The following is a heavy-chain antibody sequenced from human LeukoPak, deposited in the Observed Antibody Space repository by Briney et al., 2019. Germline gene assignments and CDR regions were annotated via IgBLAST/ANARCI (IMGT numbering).Heavy chain of an antibody. D-gene: IGHD3-9*01. CDR2: IWYDGSNK. Sequence: GGSLRLSCAASGFTFSSYGMHWVRQAPGKGLEWVAVIWYDGSNKYYADSVKGRFTISRDNSKNTLYLQMNSLRAEDTAVYYCAKGEDLTGYYNYYFDYWGQGTLVTVSS. CDR1: GFTFSSYG. CDR3: AKGEDLTGYYNYYFDY. J-gene: IGHJ4*02. V-gene: IGHV3-30*02.